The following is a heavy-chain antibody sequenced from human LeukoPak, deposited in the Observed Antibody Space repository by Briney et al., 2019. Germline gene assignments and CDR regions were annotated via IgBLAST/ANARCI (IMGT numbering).Heavy chain of an antibody. CDR3: AKDMVGGPGPLDY. D-gene: IGHD4/OR15-4a*01. CDR1: GFTFNNYW. J-gene: IGHJ4*02. CDR2: IKQDGSVK. Sequence: PGGSLRLSCAASGFTFNNYWMSWVRQAPGRGLEWVANIKQDGSVKYYVDSVKGRFTISRDNSKNSLYLQMNSLRTEDTALYYCAKDMVGGPGPLDYWGQGTLVTVSS. V-gene: IGHV3-7*03.